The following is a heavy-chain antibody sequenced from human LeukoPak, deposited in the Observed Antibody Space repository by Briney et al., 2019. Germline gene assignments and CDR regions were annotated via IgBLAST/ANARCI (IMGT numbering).Heavy chain of an antibody. V-gene: IGHV4-38-2*02. CDR2: IYPSGST. CDR1: GYSISSGYY. CDR3: ARAYFSSWYMNWFDP. Sequence: PSETLSLICTVSGYSISSGYYWGWIRQPPGKGLEWIVCIYPSGSTYYYPSLKSRVTISLDTSKNQFSLKLSSVTAADTAVYYCARAYFSSWYMNWFDPWGQGTLVTVSS. D-gene: IGHD6-13*01. J-gene: IGHJ5*02.